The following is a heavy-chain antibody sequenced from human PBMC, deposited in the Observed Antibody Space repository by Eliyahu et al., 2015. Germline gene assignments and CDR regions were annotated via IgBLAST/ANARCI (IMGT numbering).Heavy chain of an antibody. CDR2: ISYDGTNK. D-gene: IGHD2-8*01. V-gene: IGHV3-30*03. CDR3: VRGELYCSKGVCYTVGFDN. Sequence: QVQLVESGGGVVQPGRSLRLSCAASXFPFSSFGLHWVRQAPGXGLEGVAFISYDGTNKYYSGSVKGRFTISRDNSQNTMYLQMNNLRPEDTAMYYCVRGELYCSKGVCYTVGFDNWGQGTLVTVSS. J-gene: IGHJ4*02. CDR1: XFPFSSFG.